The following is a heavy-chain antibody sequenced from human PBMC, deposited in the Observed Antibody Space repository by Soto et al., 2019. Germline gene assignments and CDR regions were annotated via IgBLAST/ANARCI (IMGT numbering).Heavy chain of an antibody. Sequence: GGSLRLSCAASGFTFSSYSMNWVRQAPGKGLEWVSYISSSSSTIYYADSVKGRFTISRDNAKNSLYLQMNSLRAEDTAVYYCARDGGYSGYDYSFAFDIWGQGTMVTVSS. J-gene: IGHJ3*02. D-gene: IGHD5-12*01. CDR3: ARDGGYSGYDYSFAFDI. V-gene: IGHV3-48*01. CDR1: GFTFSSYS. CDR2: ISSSSSTI.